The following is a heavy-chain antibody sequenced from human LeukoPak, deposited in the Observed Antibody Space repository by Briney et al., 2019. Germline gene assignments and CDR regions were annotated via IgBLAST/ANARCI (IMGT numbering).Heavy chain of an antibody. CDR3: ARVAARRIYYYYYDMGV. D-gene: IGHD6-6*01. Sequence: ASVKVSSKASGYTFTIYGISWVRQAPGQGVEWMGWISAYNGNTNYAQKLQGRVTMTTDTATSTAYMELRSLRSDDTAVYYCARVAARRIYYYYYDMGVWGKGTTVTVAS. V-gene: IGHV1-18*01. CDR1: GYTFTIYG. J-gene: IGHJ6*03. CDR2: ISAYNGNT.